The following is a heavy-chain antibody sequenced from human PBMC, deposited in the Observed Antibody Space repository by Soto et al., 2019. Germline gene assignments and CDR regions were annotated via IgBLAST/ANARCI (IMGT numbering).Heavy chain of an antibody. Sequence: SETLSLTCTVSGGSISSGDYYWSWIRQPPGKGLEWIGYIYYSGSTYYNPSLKSRVTISVDTSKNQFSLKLSSVTAADTAVYYCARVRMSGYCSRTSCLYYYYYGMEVWGQGTTVTVAS. CDR1: GGSISSGDYY. J-gene: IGHJ6*02. D-gene: IGHD2-2*01. CDR2: IYYSGST. CDR3: ARVRMSGYCSRTSCLYYYYYGMEV. V-gene: IGHV4-30-4*01.